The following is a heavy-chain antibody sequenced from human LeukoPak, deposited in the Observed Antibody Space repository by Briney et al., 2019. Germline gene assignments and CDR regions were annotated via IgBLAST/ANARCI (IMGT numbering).Heavy chain of an antibody. CDR1: GGSISSYY. J-gene: IGHJ2*01. CDR2: IYISGST. Sequence: SETLSLTCTVSGGSISSYYWSWIRQPAGKGLEWIGRIYISGSTNYNPSLKSRVTMSVDTSKNQFSLKLSSVTAADTAVYYCAREVTMIVVEHLRNIYWYFDLWGRGTLVTVSS. V-gene: IGHV4-4*07. CDR3: AREVTMIVVEHLRNIYWYFDL. D-gene: IGHD3-22*01.